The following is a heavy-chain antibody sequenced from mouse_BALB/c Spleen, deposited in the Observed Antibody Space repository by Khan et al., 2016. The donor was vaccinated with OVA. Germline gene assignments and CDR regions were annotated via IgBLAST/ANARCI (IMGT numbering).Heavy chain of an antibody. Sequence: EVELVESGPGLVKPSQSLSLTCTVTGYSITTNYAWDWIRQFPGNKLEWMGYISYSGSTSYNPSLKSRISITRDTSKNQFFLQLNSVTTEDTATYYYEREKYYGDAVDYWGQGTSVTVSS. D-gene: IGHD1-1*01. J-gene: IGHJ4*01. CDR1: GYSITTNYA. CDR2: ISYSGST. CDR3: EREKYYGDAVDY. V-gene: IGHV3-2*02.